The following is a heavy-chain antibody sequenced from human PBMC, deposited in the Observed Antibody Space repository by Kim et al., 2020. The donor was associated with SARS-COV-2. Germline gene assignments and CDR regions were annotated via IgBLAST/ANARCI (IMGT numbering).Heavy chain of an antibody. D-gene: IGHD3-22*01. CDR1: GYSFTSYW. V-gene: IGHV5-51*01. Sequence: GASLKISCKGSGYSFTSYWIGWVRQMPGKGLEWMGIIYPGDSDTRYSPSLQGQVTISADKSISTAYLQWSSLKASDTAMYYCARLMDYYDSSGYFGVYRGVCYFDYWGQGTLVTVSS. CDR3: ARLMDYYDSSGYFGVYRGVCYFDY. J-gene: IGHJ4*02. CDR2: IYPGDSDT.